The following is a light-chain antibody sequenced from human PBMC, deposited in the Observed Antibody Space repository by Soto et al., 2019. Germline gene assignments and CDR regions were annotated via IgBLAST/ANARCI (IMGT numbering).Light chain of an antibody. V-gene: IGKV3-20*01. J-gene: IGKJ2*03. CDR2: AVS. CDR3: QQYGSSPRYS. Sequence: DIVLTQSPGTLSLSPGERATLSCRASQSVDSRYLAWYQQKPGQAPRLVIHAVSRRATSIPTRFSGSGSGTDFTLTISRLEPEDFAEYYCQQYGSSPRYSFGQGTYLEIK. CDR1: QSVDSRY.